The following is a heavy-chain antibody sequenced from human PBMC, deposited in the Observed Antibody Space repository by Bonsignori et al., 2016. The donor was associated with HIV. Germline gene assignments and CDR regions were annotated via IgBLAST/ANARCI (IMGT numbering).Heavy chain of an antibody. V-gene: IGHV3-53*01. D-gene: IGHD7-27*01. CDR3: ARTWGSRWYFDL. CDR1: GFTVSSNY. Sequence: GESLKISCAASGFTVSSNYMSWVRQAPGKGLEWVSVIYSGGSTYYADSVKGRFTISRDNSKNTLYLQMNSLRAEDTAVYYCARTWGSRWYFDLWGRGTLVTVSS. J-gene: IGHJ2*01. CDR2: IYSGGST.